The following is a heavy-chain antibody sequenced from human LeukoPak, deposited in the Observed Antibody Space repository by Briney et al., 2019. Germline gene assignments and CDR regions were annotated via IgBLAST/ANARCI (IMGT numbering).Heavy chain of an antibody. Sequence: QTGGSLRLSCAASGSTFSSYAMHWVRQAPGKGLEWVAVISYDGSNKYYADSVKGRFTISRDNSKNTLYLQMNSLRAEDTAVYYCASGSTSCYSGPCYYYMDVWGKGTTVTVSS. V-gene: IGHV3-30-3*01. D-gene: IGHD2-2*02. CDR2: ISYDGSNK. CDR3: ASGSTSCYSGPCYYYMDV. CDR1: GSTFSSYA. J-gene: IGHJ6*03.